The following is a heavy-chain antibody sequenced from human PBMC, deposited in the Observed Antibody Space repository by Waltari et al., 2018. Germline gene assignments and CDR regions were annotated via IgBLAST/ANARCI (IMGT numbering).Heavy chain of an antibody. CDR2: IWYDGSNK. V-gene: IGHV3-33*01. D-gene: IGHD3-10*02. Sequence: QVQLVESGGGVVQPGRSLRLSCAASGFTFSSYGMPWVRQAPGKGLEWVAVIWYDGSNKYYAESVKGRFTISRDNSKNTLYLQMNSLRAEDTAVYYCARGARSSSMFGDYYYYYGMDVWGQGTTVTVSS. CDR1: GFTFSSYG. J-gene: IGHJ6*02. CDR3: ARGARSSSMFGDYYYYYGMDV.